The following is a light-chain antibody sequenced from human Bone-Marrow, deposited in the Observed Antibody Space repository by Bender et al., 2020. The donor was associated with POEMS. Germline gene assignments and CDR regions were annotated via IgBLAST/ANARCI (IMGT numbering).Light chain of an antibody. Sequence: QSVLTQPPSASGTPGQRVTISCSGGSSNIGAHAVNWYQHLPGTATKLLLYSSHRRPSEVPDRFAGSRSGTSASLAMSGIQSEDEADYYGAVWDDSLNGWVFGGRTKVSVL. CDR2: SSH. CDR1: SSNIGAHA. J-gene: IGLJ3*02. CDR3: AVWDDSLNGWV. V-gene: IGLV1-44*01.